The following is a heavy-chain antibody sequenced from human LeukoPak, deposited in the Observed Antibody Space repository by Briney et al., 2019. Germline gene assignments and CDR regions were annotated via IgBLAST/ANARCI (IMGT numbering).Heavy chain of an antibody. V-gene: IGHV1-46*01. Sequence: GASVKVSCKASGYTFTSYYMHWVRQAPGQGLEWMGIINPSGGSTSYAQKFQGRVTITADESTSTAYMELSSLRSEDTAVYYCAREGPPRLEWELLGNYYYYYGMDVWGQGTTVTVSS. CDR2: INPSGGST. CDR1: GYTFTSYY. J-gene: IGHJ6*02. CDR3: AREGPPRLEWELLGNYYYYYGMDV. D-gene: IGHD1-26*01.